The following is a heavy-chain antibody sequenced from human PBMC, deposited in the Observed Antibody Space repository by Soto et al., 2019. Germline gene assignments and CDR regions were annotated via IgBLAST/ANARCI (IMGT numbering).Heavy chain of an antibody. V-gene: IGHV4-31*03. Sequence: HVQLQASGPGLVKPSQSLTLTCTVSGVPISGGGYYWSWIRQHPGPGLEWIGYMYSSGSTYFNPSLKPRVTVSLETSKNQVALKVSSVTTADTAVYFCARDLWFGELSGGYYYYGMDVWGQWNTVTVTS. J-gene: IGHJ6*02. CDR3: ARDLWFGELSGGYYYYGMDV. CDR1: GVPISGGGYY. D-gene: IGHD3-10*01. CDR2: MYSSGST.